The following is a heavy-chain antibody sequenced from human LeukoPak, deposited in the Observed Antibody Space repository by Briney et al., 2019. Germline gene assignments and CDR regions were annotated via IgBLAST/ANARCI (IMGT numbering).Heavy chain of an antibody. CDR1: GYTFTSYG. D-gene: IGHD7-27*01. CDR2: ISAYNGNT. J-gene: IGHJ4*02. V-gene: IGHV1-18*01. CDR3: ARARTIYELGISDY. Sequence: ASVKVSCKASGYTFTSYGISWVRQAPGQGLEWMGWISAYNGNTDYAQELQGRVTITRDTSASTAYMELSSLRSEDTAVYYCARARTIYELGISDYWGQGTLVTVSS.